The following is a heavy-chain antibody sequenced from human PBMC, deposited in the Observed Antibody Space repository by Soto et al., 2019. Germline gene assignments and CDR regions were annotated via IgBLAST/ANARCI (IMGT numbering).Heavy chain of an antibody. J-gene: IGHJ4*02. CDR2: INHSGST. V-gene: IGHV4-34*01. Sequence: QVQLQQWGAGLLKPSETLSLTCAVYGGSFSGYYWSWIRQPPGKGLEWIGEINHSGSTNYNPSLKSRVTISVDTSKNQFSLKLSSVTAADTAVYYCARALDTAMVFDYWGQGTLVTVSS. CDR1: GGSFSGYY. CDR3: ARALDTAMVFDY. D-gene: IGHD5-18*01.